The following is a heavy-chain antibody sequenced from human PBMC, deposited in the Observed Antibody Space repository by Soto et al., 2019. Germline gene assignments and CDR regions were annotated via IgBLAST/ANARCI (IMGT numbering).Heavy chain of an antibody. CDR2: ISFDGSEK. CDR1: GFIFSNYG. V-gene: IGHV3-30*18. CDR3: AKDRRLYDSRGFYFYFDS. Sequence: PGGSLRLSCAASGFIFSNYGMHWVRQAPGKGLEWVAVISFDGSEKYYADPVKGRFTISRDNSKKTLDLQMHSLRAEDTAVYYCAKDRRLYDSRGFYFYFDSWGQGTLVTVSS. J-gene: IGHJ4*02. D-gene: IGHD3-22*01.